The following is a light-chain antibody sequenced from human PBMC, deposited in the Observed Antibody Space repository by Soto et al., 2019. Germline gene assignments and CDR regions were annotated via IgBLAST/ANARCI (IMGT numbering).Light chain of an antibody. Sequence: EIVLTQSPATLSLSPGERATLSCRASQSVSDYLAWYQQKPGQPPRLLIYGASSRATGIPDSFSGSGSGTDFTLTISRLEPEDFAVYYCQQYGSSGTFGQGTKV. J-gene: IGKJ1*01. CDR2: GAS. CDR3: QQYGSSGT. V-gene: IGKV3-20*01. CDR1: QSVSDY.